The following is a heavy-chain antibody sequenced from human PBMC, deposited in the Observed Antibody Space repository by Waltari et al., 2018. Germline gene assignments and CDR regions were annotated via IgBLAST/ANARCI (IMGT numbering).Heavy chain of an antibody. D-gene: IGHD1-26*01. CDR1: GFSFSDTGVG. V-gene: IGHV2-5*01. J-gene: IGHJ4*02. CDR3: APFIGSTYYRGYFAY. CDR2: IYWNDHK. Sequence: TCTFSGFSFSDTGVGVGWIRQPPGKALEWLSLIYWNDHKRYNPSLKQRLTISKATSENQVVLTMTNLDPMDTATYFCAPFIGSTYYRGYFAYCGQGILVTVSS.